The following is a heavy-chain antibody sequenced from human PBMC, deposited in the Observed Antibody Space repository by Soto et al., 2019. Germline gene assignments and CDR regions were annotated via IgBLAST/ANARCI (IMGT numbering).Heavy chain of an antibody. CDR3: AGGRVLRYFDWFEDAFDI. CDR1: GYTFTSYA. CDR2: INAGNGNT. Sequence: GASVKVSCKASGYTFTSYAMHWVRQAPGQRLEWMGWINAGNGNTKYSQKFQGRVTITRDTSASTAYMELSSLRSEDTAVYYCAGGRVLRYFDWFEDAFDIWGQGTMVTVSS. D-gene: IGHD3-9*01. J-gene: IGHJ3*02. V-gene: IGHV1-3*01.